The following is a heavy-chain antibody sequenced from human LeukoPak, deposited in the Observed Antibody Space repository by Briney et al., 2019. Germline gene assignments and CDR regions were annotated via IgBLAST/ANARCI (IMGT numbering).Heavy chain of an antibody. CDR2: ISGGSTTI. Sequence: GGSLRLSCAASGFIFRSYSMNWVRQAPGKGLEWVSYISGGSTTIYYADSVKGRFTISRDNAKNSLYLQMNSLRAEDTAVYYCARARRPLGYCSSTSCYVGALYWGQGTLVTVSS. J-gene: IGHJ4*02. V-gene: IGHV3-48*01. D-gene: IGHD2-2*01. CDR3: ARARRPLGYCSSTSCYVGALY. CDR1: GFIFRSYS.